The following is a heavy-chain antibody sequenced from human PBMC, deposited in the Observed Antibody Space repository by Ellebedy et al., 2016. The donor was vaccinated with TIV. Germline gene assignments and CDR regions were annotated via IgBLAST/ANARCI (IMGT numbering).Heavy chain of an antibody. V-gene: IGHV1-18*04. Sequence: ASVKVSXXASGYTFTSYGISWVRQAPGQGLEWMGWISAYNGNTNYAQKLQGRVTMTTDTSTSTAYMELRSLRSDDTAVYYCARVSGSYSYYYYGMDVWGQGTTVTVSS. J-gene: IGHJ6*02. CDR3: ARVSGSYSYYYYGMDV. CDR1: GYTFTSYG. D-gene: IGHD1-26*01. CDR2: ISAYNGNT.